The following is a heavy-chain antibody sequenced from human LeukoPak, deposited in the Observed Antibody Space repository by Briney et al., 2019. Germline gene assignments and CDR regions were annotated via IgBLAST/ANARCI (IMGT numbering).Heavy chain of an antibody. Sequence: GGSLRLSCAASGFTFSSYWMHWVRQAPGKGLVWVSRINSDGSSTSYADSVKGRFTISRDNAKNTLYLQMNSLRAEDTAVYYCARRCSGGSCYSAFDCWGQGTLVTVSS. J-gene: IGHJ4*02. CDR2: INSDGSST. CDR1: GFTFSSYW. V-gene: IGHV3-74*01. CDR3: ARRCSGGSCYSAFDC. D-gene: IGHD2-15*01.